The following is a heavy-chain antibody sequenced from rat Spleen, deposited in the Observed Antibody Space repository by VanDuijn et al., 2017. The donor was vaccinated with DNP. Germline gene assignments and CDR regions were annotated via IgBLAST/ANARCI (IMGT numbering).Heavy chain of an antibody. CDR1: GFTFNNYW. CDR2: ITTDGGST. V-gene: IGHV5-58*01. J-gene: IGHJ2*01. Sequence: EVQLVESGGDLVQPGRSLKLSCVASGFTFNNYWMTWIRKAPGKGLEWVASITTDGGSTYYPESVKGRFTISRYNAENTVYLQMKILRSEDTATYNCAKATYCGAGDYWRQGVMVTVSS. CDR3: AKATYCGAGDY. D-gene: IGHD1-9*01.